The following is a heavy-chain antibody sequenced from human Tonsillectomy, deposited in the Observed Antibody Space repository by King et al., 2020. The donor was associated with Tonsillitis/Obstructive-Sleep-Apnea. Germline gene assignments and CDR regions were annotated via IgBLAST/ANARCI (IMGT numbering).Heavy chain of an antibody. J-gene: IGHJ4*02. D-gene: IGHD2-21*01. V-gene: IGHV3-9*01. Sequence: QLVQSGGGLVQPGRSLRLSCAASGFTFDDYAMHWVRQAPGKGLEWVSGISWNSNTIGYEDSVKGRFTISRHNAKNSLYLQMNSLRAEDTALYYCAKDRVPYCGGDCYFGGWGQGTLVTVSS. CDR1: GFTFDDYA. CDR3: AKDRVPYCGGDCYFGG. CDR2: ISWNSNTI.